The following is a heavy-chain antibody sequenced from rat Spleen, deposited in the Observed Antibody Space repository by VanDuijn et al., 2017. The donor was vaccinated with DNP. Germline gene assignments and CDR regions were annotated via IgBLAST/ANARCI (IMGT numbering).Heavy chain of an antibody. D-gene: IGHD5-1*01. Sequence: EVQLVESGGGLVQPGRSMKLSCAASGFTFSNYDMAWVRQAPKKGLGWVATISHDGSSTYYRDSVRGRFTISRDNAKNTLYLQMDSLRSEDTATYYCTRGSGTPYWSFDFWGPGTVVTVSS. CDR3: TRGSGTPYWSFDF. V-gene: IGHV5-7*01. CDR2: ISHDGSST. CDR1: GFTFSNYD. J-gene: IGHJ1*01.